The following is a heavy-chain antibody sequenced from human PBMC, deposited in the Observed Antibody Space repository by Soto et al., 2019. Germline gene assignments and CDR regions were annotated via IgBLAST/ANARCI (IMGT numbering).Heavy chain of an antibody. CDR1: GFTFSSYA. CDR2: ISGSGGST. Sequence: PGGSLRLSCAASGFTFSSYAMSWVRQAPGKGLEWVSAISGSGGSTYYADSVKGRFTISRDNSKNTLYLQMNSLRAEDTAVYYCAKSGYYYDSSGYYGSYYFDYWGQGTLVTVSS. J-gene: IGHJ4*02. CDR3: AKSGYYYDSSGYYGSYYFDY. V-gene: IGHV3-23*01. D-gene: IGHD3-22*01.